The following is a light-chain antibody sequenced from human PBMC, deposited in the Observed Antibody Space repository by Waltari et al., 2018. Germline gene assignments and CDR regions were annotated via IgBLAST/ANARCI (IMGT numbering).Light chain of an antibody. CDR1: RGHSSNI. CDR2: VNSDGSH. V-gene: IGLV4-69*01. J-gene: IGLJ3*02. Sequence: QLVLTQSPSAAASLRASVQLTCTLARGHSSNIILWHPQKPETGPRFLMKVNSDGSHTKGDEIPDRFSGSSSGPERYLTISSVQSEDEADYYCQTGGHGTWVFGGGTKLTVL. CDR3: QTGGHGTWV.